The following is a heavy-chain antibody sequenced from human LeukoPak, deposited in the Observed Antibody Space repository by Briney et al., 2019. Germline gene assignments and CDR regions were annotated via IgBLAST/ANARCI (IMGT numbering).Heavy chain of an antibody. CDR1: GFTFSTYW. Sequence: GGSLRLSCAASGFTFSTYWMHWVRQAPGEGLVWVSRIHTDGSSTNYADSVRGRFTISRDNAKNTLFLQMNSLRGEDTAVYYCARDVIDYGDSGAYFDYWGQGTLVTVSS. V-gene: IGHV3-74*01. J-gene: IGHJ4*02. CDR3: ARDVIDYGDSGAYFDY. D-gene: IGHD4-17*01. CDR2: IHTDGSST.